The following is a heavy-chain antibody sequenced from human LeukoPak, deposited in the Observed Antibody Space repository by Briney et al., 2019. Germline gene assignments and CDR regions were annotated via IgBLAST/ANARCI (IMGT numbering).Heavy chain of an antibody. V-gene: IGHV4-59*12. Sequence: PSETLSLTCVVSGGSISSYYWSWIRQPPGKGLEWIAYIYYRGGTNYNPSLNSRVTMSVDTSKNQFSLQLNSVTAADTAVYYCARKSTPGWFFDLWGRGTLVTVSS. J-gene: IGHJ2*01. CDR2: IYYRGGT. CDR3: ARKSTPGWFFDL. D-gene: IGHD5/OR15-5a*01. CDR1: GGSISSYY.